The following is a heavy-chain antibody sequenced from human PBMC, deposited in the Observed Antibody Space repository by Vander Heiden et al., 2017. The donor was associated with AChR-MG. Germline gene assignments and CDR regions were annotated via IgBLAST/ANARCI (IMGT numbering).Heavy chain of an antibody. CDR1: GFTVSSNY. V-gene: IGHV3-53*01. Sequence: EVQLVESGGGLIQPGGSLRLSCAASGFTVSSNYMSWVRQAPGKGLEWVSVIYSGGSTYYADSVKGRFTISRDNSKNTLYLQMNSLRAEDTAVYYCARGGWWLQFFFDIWGQGTMVTVSS. CDR3: ARGGWWLQFFFDI. D-gene: IGHD5-12*01. CDR2: IYSGGST. J-gene: IGHJ3*02.